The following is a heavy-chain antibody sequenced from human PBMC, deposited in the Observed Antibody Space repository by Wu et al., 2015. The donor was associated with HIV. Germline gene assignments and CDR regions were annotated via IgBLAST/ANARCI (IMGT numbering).Heavy chain of an antibody. CDR3: ARLTQYYYYGMDV. Sequence: QVQLVQSGAEVKKPGASVKVSCKASGYTFSSYYMHWVRQAPGQGLEWMGMINPSGGSTSYAQKFQGRVTMTRDTFTTTVYMELSSLRSEDTAVYYCARLTQYYYYGMDVWGQGTTVTVSS. J-gene: IGHJ6*02. CDR2: INPSGGST. V-gene: IGHV1-46*01. D-gene: IGHD3-9*01. CDR1: GYTFSSYY.